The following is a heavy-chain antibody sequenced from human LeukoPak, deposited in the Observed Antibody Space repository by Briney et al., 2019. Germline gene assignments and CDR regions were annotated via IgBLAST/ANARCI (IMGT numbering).Heavy chain of an antibody. J-gene: IGHJ6*03. CDR1: GGSISSYY. D-gene: IGHD5-18*01. Sequence: SETLSLTCTVSGGSISSYYWSWIRQSPGKGLEWIGYIYYSGSTNYNPSLKSRVTISVDTSKNQFSLKLSSVTAAETAVYYCAREGRYRYGYNEYHSYMDIWGKGTTVTVSS. CDR3: AREGRYRYGYNEYHSYMDI. V-gene: IGHV4-59*01. CDR2: IYYSGST.